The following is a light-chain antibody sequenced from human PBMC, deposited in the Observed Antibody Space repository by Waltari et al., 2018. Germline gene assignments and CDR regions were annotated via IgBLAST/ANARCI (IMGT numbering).Light chain of an antibody. CDR2: GNN. CDR1: ISNLGTNY. Sequence: QSVLTQPPSASGTPGQRVTISCSGSISNLGTNYVYWYQQFPGTAPKLLIQGNNHRPPGGPDRVSGSKSGTSASLTISGLRSEDEADYYWASWDDSRSVGVFGGGTKLTVL. CDR3: ASWDDSRSVGV. V-gene: IGLV1-47*01. J-gene: IGLJ3*02.